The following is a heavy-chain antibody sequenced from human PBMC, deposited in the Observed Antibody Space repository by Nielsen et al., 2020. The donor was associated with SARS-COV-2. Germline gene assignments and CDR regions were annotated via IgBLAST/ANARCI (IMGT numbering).Heavy chain of an antibody. Sequence: ASVKVSCKASGYSFTSYAMHWVWQAPGQRLEWMGWINVGNGNTKYSQKFQGRVTITRDTSASTAYMELSSLRSEDTAVYYCARVFRYGSGSYYSTPDAFDIWGQGTMVTVSS. CDR2: INVGNGNT. J-gene: IGHJ3*02. CDR1: GYSFTSYA. CDR3: ARVFRYGSGSYYSTPDAFDI. V-gene: IGHV1-3*01. D-gene: IGHD3-10*01.